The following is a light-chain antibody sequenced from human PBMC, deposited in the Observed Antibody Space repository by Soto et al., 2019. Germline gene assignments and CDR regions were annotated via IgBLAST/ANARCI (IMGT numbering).Light chain of an antibody. CDR2: DAP. V-gene: IGKV3-11*01. Sequence: EIVLTQSTATLSLSPGERATLPCRASQSVSSYLAWYQQKPGQAPRLLIYDAPNRATGIPARFSGSGSGTDFTLTISRLEPEDFAVYYCQQYGSSGTFGQGTKVDIK. J-gene: IGKJ1*01. CDR1: QSVSSY. CDR3: QQYGSSGT.